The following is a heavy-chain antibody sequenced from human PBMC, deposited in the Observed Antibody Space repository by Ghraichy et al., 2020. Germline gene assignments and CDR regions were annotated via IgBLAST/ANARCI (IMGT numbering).Heavy chain of an antibody. V-gene: IGHV3-7*01. CDR1: GFTFSSYW. J-gene: IGHJ6*02. Sequence: GGSLRLSCAASGFTFSSYWMSWVRQAPGKGLEWVANIKQDGSEKYYVDSVKGRFTISRDNAKNSLYLQMNSLRAEDTAVYYCAREVGSSYYGMDVWGQGTPVTVSS. CDR3: AREVGSSYYGMDV. CDR2: IKQDGSEK. D-gene: IGHD3-10*01.